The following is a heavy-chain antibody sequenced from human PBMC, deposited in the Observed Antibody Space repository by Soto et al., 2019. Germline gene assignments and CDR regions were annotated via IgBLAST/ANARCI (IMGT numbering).Heavy chain of an antibody. V-gene: IGHV4-59*08. J-gene: IGHJ5*02. CDR2: IYYSGST. CDR3: ARHPMTTVTTSLNWFDP. CDR1: GGSISSYY. Sequence: SETLSLTCTVSGGSISSYYWSWIRQPPGKGLEWIGYIYYSGSTNYNPSLKSRVTISVDTSKNQFSLKLSSVTAADTAVYYCARHPMTTVTTSLNWFDPWGQGTLVTVSS. D-gene: IGHD4-17*01.